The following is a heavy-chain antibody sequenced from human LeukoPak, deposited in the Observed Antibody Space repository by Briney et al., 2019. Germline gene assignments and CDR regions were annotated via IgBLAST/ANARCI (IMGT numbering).Heavy chain of an antibody. D-gene: IGHD1-26*01. Sequence: PGGSLRLSCAASGFTFSSYGMHWVRQAPGKGLEWVAFIRYDGSNKYYADSVKGRFTISRDNSKNTLYLQMNSLRAEDTAVYYCAKEWELHWGTYFDYWGQGTLVTVSS. CDR2: IRYDGSNK. CDR1: GFTFSSYG. J-gene: IGHJ4*02. CDR3: AKEWELHWGTYFDY. V-gene: IGHV3-30*02.